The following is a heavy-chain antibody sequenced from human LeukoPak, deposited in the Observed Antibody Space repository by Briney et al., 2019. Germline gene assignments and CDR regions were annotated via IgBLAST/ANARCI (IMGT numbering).Heavy chain of an antibody. V-gene: IGHV3-23*01. D-gene: IGHD4-23*01. CDR3: AKVGDINGGGSFDY. CDR1: GFTFSNYG. J-gene: IGHJ4*02. CDR2: ISGSGGST. Sequence: GGSLRLSCAASGFTFSNYGMSWVRQAPGKGLEWVSSISGSGGSTYYAESVKGRFTISRDNSKNTLYLQMNSLRAEDTAVYYCAKVGDINGGGSFDYGGKEPLAPVPS.